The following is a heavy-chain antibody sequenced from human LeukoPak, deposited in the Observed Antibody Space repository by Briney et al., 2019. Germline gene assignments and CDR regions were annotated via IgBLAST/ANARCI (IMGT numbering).Heavy chain of an antibody. V-gene: IGHV3-23*01. J-gene: IGHJ4*02. D-gene: IGHD6-19*01. Sequence: PGGSLRLSCAASGFTFSSYAMSWVRQAPGKGLEWVSAISGSGGSTYYADSVKGRFTISRDNSKNTLYLQMNSLRAEDTAVYCCAKTREGSSGWYGYWGQGTLVTVSS. CDR1: GFTFSSYA. CDR2: ISGSGGST. CDR3: AKTREGSSGWYGY.